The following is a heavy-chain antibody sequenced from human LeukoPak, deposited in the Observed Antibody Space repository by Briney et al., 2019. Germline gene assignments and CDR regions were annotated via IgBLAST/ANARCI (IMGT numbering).Heavy chain of an antibody. Sequence: PSETLSLTCTVSGYSISSGYYWGWIRQPPGNGLEWIGSIHHSGSTYYNPSLKSRVTISVDTSKNQFSLTLSSLTAADTAVYYCARGDYDFWSGYYYRMYYFDYWGQGTLVTVSS. J-gene: IGHJ4*02. V-gene: IGHV4-38-2*02. CDR3: ARGDYDFWSGYYYRMYYFDY. CDR1: GYSISSGYY. D-gene: IGHD3-3*01. CDR2: IHHSGST.